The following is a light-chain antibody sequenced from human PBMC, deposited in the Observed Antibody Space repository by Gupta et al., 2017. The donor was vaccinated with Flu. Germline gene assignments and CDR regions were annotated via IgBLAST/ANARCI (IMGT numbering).Light chain of an antibody. Sequence: QSVLPQPPSASGTPGQRVTISCSGSSSNIGSNTVNWYQQLPGTAPKLLIYSNNQRPSGVPDRFSGSKSGTSASLAISGLQSEGEADYYCAAWDDSLNGWVFGGGTKLTVL. CDR3: AAWDDSLNGWV. V-gene: IGLV1-44*01. J-gene: IGLJ3*02. CDR1: SSNIGSNT. CDR2: SNN.